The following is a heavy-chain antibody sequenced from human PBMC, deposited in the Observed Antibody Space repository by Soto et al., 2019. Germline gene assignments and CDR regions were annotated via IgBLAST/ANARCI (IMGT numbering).Heavy chain of an antibody. J-gene: IGHJ5*02. CDR1: GYPFSDNQ. V-gene: IGHV1-2*02. CDR2: INPKSDDT. CDR3: ARKHSLDYIRWGLDP. Sequence: ASVKVSCKASGYPFSDNQIHWLRRAPGQGLEWMGRINPKSDDTNYAQRFQGRVTMTRDTSIDTAYLELTGLTSDDTATYYCARKHSLDYIRWGLDPWGQGTLVTVSS. D-gene: IGHD4-4*01.